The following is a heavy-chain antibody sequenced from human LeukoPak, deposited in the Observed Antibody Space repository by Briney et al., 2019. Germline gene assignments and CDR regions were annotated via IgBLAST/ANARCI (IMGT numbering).Heavy chain of an antibody. D-gene: IGHD3-16*01. Sequence: ASVKVSCKASGGTFSSYAISWVRQAPGQGLEWMGGIIPIFGTANYAQKFQGRVTITADKSTSTAYMELSSLRSEDMAVYYCAREGGAPGFDYWGQGTLVTVSS. CDR3: AREGGAPGFDY. V-gene: IGHV1-69*06. CDR2: IIPIFGTA. J-gene: IGHJ4*02. CDR1: GGTFSSYA.